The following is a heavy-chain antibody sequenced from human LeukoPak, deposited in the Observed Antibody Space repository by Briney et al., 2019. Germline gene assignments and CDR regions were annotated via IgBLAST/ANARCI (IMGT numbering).Heavy chain of an antibody. D-gene: IGHD2-15*01. J-gene: IGHJ6*02. CDR1: GGSISSSNYY. V-gene: IGHV4-39*07. CDR2: IYYSGST. CDR3: ARGVLLGEDYYYGMDV. Sequence: SETLSLTCTVSGGSISSSNYYWGWIRQPPGKGLEWIGSIYYSGSTYYNPSLKSRVTISVDTSKNQFSLRLSSVTAADTAVYYCARGVLLGEDYYYGMDVWGQGTTVTVSS.